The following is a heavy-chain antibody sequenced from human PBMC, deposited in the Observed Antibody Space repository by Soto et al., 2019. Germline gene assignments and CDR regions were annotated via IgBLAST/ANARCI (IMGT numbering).Heavy chain of an antibody. V-gene: IGHV1-18*01. CDR2: ISAHNGNT. CDR1: GYTFTSYG. CDR3: ARGRYGDY. Sequence: QVHLVQSGAEVKKPGASVKVSCKGSGYTFTSYGITWVRQAPGQGLEWMGWISAHNGNTDYAQRLEGRVTVTRDTSTSTAYMELRSLRSDDTAVYYCARGRYGDYWGQGALVTVSS. D-gene: IGHD1-1*01. J-gene: IGHJ4*02.